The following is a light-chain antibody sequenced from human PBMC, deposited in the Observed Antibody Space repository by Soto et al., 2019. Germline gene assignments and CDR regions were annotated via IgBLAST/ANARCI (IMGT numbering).Light chain of an antibody. CDR2: EVS. J-gene: IGLJ1*01. CDR3: SSYAGSNNFV. Sequence: QSALTKPPSASGSPGQSVTISCTGTSSDVGGYNYVSWYQQHPGKAPKLMIYEVSKRPSGVPARFSGSKSANTASLTVSGLQAEDEADYYCSSYAGSNNFVFGTGTKLTVL. V-gene: IGLV2-8*01. CDR1: SSDVGGYNY.